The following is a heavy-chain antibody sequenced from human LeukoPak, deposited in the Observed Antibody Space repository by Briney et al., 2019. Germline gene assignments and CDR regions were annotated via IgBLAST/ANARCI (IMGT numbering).Heavy chain of an antibody. CDR3: AKEEVISGNHGVYFDY. Sequence: GGSLRLSCAASGFTFRSYGMHWVRQAPGKGLEWVAFIRYDGDSNYYADSVKGRFTISRDNSRSTLYLQMNSLRAEDTAVYYCAKEEVISGNHGVYFDYWGQGTLVTVSS. J-gene: IGHJ4*02. V-gene: IGHV3-30*02. CDR1: GFTFRSYG. CDR2: IRYDGDSN. D-gene: IGHD3-22*01.